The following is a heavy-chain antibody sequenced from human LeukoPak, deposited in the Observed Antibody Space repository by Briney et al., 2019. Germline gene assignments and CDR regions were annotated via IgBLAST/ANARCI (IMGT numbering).Heavy chain of an antibody. CDR3: ARGVTMVRGVIRGYDYFDY. V-gene: IGHV4-4*07. Sequence: SETLSLTCTVSGGSISSYYWSWIRQPAGKGLEWIGRIYTSGSTNYNPSLKSRVTISVDTSKNQFSLKLSSVTAADTAVYYCARGVTMVRGVIRGYDYFDYWGQGTLVTVSS. D-gene: IGHD3-10*01. CDR1: GGSISSYY. J-gene: IGHJ4*02. CDR2: IYTSGST.